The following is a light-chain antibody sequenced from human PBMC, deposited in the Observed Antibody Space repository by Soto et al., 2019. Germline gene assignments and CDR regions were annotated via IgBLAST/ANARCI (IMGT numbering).Light chain of an antibody. V-gene: IGKV1-5*03. Sequence: DIQMTQSPSTLSASVGDRVTITCRASQTIDSWLAWYQQRPGKPPNLLIYKASTLASGVPSRFSGSGSGTEFTLIISSLQPDDFATYYCQQYNSYWMFGLGTKVDIK. CDR1: QTIDSW. CDR3: QQYNSYWM. CDR2: KAS. J-gene: IGKJ1*01.